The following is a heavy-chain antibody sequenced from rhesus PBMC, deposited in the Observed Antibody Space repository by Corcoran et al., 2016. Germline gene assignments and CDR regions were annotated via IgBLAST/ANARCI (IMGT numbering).Heavy chain of an antibody. D-gene: IGHD3-28*01. CDR3: ARQWGIVVIIGYFDL. V-gene: IGHV4-93*02. CDR1: GGSISSSNW. CDR2: IYGSGEST. J-gene: IGHJ2*01. Sequence: QVQLQESGPAVVKPSETLSLTCAVSGGSISSSNWWSWIRQSPGKGLEWIGGIYGSGESTKDNPSLKSRVTISIDTSKNQSARKLSSVTAADTAGYYCARQWGIVVIIGYFDLWGPGTPITISS.